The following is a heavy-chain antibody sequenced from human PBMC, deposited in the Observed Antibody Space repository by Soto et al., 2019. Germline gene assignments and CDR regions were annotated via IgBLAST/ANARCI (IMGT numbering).Heavy chain of an antibody. CDR2: ISWNSGSI. CDR1: RSIDLGYS. CDR3: AKGSRTDWSLLLN. J-gene: IGHJ4*02. V-gene: IGHV3-9*01. Sequence: GGSLRMSVAACRSIDLGYSMNLERQVPGEGLEWVSSISWNSGSIAYADSVKGRFTISRDNAKNSLSLQMSSLRAEDTAFYYCAKGSRTDWSLLLNWGQGTLVTVSS. D-gene: IGHD3-9*01.